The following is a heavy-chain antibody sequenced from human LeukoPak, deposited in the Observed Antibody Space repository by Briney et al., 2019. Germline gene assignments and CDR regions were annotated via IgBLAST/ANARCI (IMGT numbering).Heavy chain of an antibody. CDR2: IIVFIGIP. CDR3: AREGVLRVVIDCTAMDD. D-gene: IGHD3-10*01. CDR1: GYTLTGFD. Sequence: SVKVSCTASGYTLTGFDMHWVRQAPGQGLEWMGRIIVFIGIPDYAQPLQGRVTITADKSTTTAYMDLSSLRSEDTAVYFCAREGVLRVVIDCTAMDDWGQGTTVTVSS. V-gene: IGHV1-69*04. J-gene: IGHJ6*02.